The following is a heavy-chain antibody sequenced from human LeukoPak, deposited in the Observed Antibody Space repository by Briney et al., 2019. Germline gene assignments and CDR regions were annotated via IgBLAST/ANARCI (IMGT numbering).Heavy chain of an antibody. J-gene: IGHJ6*02. V-gene: IGHV3-64*01. CDR1: GFTFSSYA. CDR2: TSSNGGST. D-gene: IGHD1-14*01. Sequence: GGSLRLSCAASGFTFSSYAMHWVRQAPGKGLEYVSTTSSNGGSTSYANSVKGRFTISRDNSKNTLYLQMGSLRAEDMAVYYCARPRPGYYYGMDVWGQGTTDTVSS. CDR3: ARPRPGYYYGMDV.